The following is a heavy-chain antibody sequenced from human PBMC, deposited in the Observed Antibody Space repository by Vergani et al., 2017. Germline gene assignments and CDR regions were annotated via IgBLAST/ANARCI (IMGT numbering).Heavy chain of an antibody. D-gene: IGHD3-16*01. V-gene: IGHV3-30*02. CDR2: IQFDGSNQ. J-gene: IGHJ4*02. Sequence: QVQLVESGGGVVQRAGSLRLSCATSGFTLSNYYMQWIRQGPGKGLEFVAFIQFDGSNQYYADSVKGRFTPSREFSKNTLYLQMNSLRTDDTATYYCEKNLRGWGIDYWGQGTQVIVSS. CDR3: EKNLRGWGIDY. CDR1: GFTLSNYY.